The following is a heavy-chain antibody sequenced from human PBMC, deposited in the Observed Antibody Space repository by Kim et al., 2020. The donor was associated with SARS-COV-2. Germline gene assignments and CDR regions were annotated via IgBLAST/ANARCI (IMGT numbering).Heavy chain of an antibody. CDR1: GGSISSSSYY. V-gene: IGHV4-39*01. CDR3: ARHSILWFGESDC. J-gene: IGHJ4*02. Sequence: SETLSLTCTVSGGSISSSSYYWGWIRQPPGKGLEWIGSIYYSGSTYYNPSLKSRVTISVDTSKNQFSLKLSSVTAADTAVYYCARHSILWFGESDCWGQG. D-gene: IGHD3-10*01. CDR2: IYYSGST.